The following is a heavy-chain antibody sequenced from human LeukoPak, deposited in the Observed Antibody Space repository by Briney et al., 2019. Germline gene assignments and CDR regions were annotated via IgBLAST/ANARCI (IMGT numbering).Heavy chain of an antibody. V-gene: IGHV4-34*01. D-gene: IGHD3-10*01. Sequence: GSLRLSCAASGFTFSSYAMSWIRQPPGKGLEWIGEINHSGSTNYNPSLKSRVTISVDTSKNQFSLKLSSVTAADTAVYYCARAQPGSGFLDYWGQGTLVTVSS. CDR2: INHSGST. J-gene: IGHJ4*02. CDR1: GFTFSSYA. CDR3: ARAQPGSGFLDY.